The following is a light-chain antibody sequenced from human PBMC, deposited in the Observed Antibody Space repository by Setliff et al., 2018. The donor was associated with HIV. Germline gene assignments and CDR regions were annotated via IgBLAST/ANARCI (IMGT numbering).Light chain of an antibody. CDR1: SSNIETHY. CDR2: RND. CDR3: AAWNDRPTGIYV. V-gene: IGLV1-47*01. J-gene: IGLJ1*01. Sequence: QSVLTQPPSASGAPGQTVTISCSGSSSNIETHYVYWYQQFPGTAPKLLIYRNDQRPSGVPARFSGSKPGTSAALTISDLRAEDEAEYFCAAWNDRPTGIYVFGTGTKVTVL.